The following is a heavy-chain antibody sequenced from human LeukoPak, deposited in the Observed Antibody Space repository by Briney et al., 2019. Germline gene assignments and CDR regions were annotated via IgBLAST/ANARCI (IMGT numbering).Heavy chain of an antibody. CDR3: ARDSMTSGEFDY. CDR2: ISSSGSTI. CDR1: GFTFRTYE. Sequence: GGSLRLSCAASGFTFRTYEMNWDCQAPGKGLEWLSYISSSGSTIYQADAVKGRFTISRDNAKNSLFLQMNSLRGEDTAVYYCARDSMTSGEFDYWGQGTVVTVSS. J-gene: IGHJ4*02. V-gene: IGHV3-48*03. D-gene: IGHD2/OR15-2a*01.